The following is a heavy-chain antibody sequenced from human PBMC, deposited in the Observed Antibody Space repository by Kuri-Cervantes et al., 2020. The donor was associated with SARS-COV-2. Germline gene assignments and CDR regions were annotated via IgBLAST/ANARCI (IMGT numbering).Heavy chain of an antibody. D-gene: IGHD3-22*01. CDR1: RYTFTGYY. V-gene: IGHV1-2*02. CDR2: INPNSGGT. J-gene: IGHJ4*02. CDR3: AREPRYGSSGYYSDY. Sequence: ASVKVSCQATRYTFTGYYMHWVRQAPGQGLEWMGWINPNSGGTNYAQKFQGRVTMTRDTSISTAYMELSRLRSDDTAVYYCAREPRYGSSGYYSDYWGQGTLITVSA.